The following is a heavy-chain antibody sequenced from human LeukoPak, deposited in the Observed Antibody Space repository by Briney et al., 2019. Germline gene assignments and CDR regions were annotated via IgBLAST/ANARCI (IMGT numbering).Heavy chain of an antibody. CDR2: INHSGST. CDR1: GGSFSGYY. CDR3: ARRSGGSYYFDY. D-gene: IGHD1-26*01. Sequence: SETLSLTCAVYGGSFSGYYWSWIRQPPGKGPEWIGEINHSGSTNYNPSLKSRVTISVDTSKNQFSLKLSSVTAADTAVYYCARRSGGSYYFDYWGQGTLVTVSS. J-gene: IGHJ4*02. V-gene: IGHV4-34*01.